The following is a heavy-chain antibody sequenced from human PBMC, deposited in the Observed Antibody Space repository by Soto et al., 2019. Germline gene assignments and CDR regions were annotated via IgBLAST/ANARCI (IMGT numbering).Heavy chain of an antibody. V-gene: IGHV3-13*05. CDR3: AREDSSSSGGMDV. CDR1: GFTFSSYD. D-gene: IGHD6-6*01. CDR2: IGTAGAP. Sequence: PGGALRVSCAASGFTFSSYDMHWVRQAGGKGLEWVSAIGTAGAPYYPGSVKGRFTISRENAKNSLYLQMNSLRAGDTAVYYCAREDSSSSGGMDVWGQGTTVTVSS. J-gene: IGHJ6*02.